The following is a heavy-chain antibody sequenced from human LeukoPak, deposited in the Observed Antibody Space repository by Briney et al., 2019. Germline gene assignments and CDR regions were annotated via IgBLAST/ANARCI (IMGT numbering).Heavy chain of an antibody. J-gene: IGHJ4*02. D-gene: IGHD6-19*01. V-gene: IGHV3-33*01. CDR3: ARLGSGWAIDY. Sequence: GGSLRLSCAASGFTFSSYGILWVRQAPGKGLEWVAVIWYDGSNKYYADSVKVRFTISRDQSKNTVYLQMNSLRADDTAVYYCARLGSGWAIDYWGQGTLVTVSS. CDR1: GFTFSSYG. CDR2: IWYDGSNK.